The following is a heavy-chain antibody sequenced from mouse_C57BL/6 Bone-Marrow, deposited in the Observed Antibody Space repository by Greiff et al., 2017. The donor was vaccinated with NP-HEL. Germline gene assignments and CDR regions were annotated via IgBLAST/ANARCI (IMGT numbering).Heavy chain of an antibody. J-gene: IGHJ4*01. CDR1: GYTFTSYW. D-gene: IGHD1-1*01. Sequence: QVQLQQPGTELVKPGASVKLSCKASGYTFTSYWMHWVKQRPGQGLEWIGNINPSNGGTNYNEKFKSKATLTVDKSSSTAYMQLSSLTSEDSAVYYCARKDYYGSRNYYAMDYWGQGTSVTVSS. V-gene: IGHV1-53*01. CDR2: INPSNGGT. CDR3: ARKDYYGSRNYYAMDY.